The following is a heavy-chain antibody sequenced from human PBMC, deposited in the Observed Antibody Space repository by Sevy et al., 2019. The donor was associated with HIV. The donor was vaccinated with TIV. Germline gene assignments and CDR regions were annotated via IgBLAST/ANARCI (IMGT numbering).Heavy chain of an antibody. CDR3: ARKLGDQ. CDR2: IKQDGSQK. V-gene: IGHV3-7*02. J-gene: IGHJ4*02. D-gene: IGHD3-16*01. CDR1: GFTFSDYW. Sequence: GGSLRLSCVASGFTFSDYWMSWVRQAPGKGLEWVANIKQDGSQKYYIDSVKGRFTIFRDNAKNSVYLQMNSLGDDDEAVYYCARKLGDQWGQGTLVTVSS.